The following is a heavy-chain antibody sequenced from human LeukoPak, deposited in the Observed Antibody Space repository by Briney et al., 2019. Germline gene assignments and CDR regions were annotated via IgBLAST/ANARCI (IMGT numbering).Heavy chain of an antibody. D-gene: IGHD6-13*01. J-gene: IGHJ4*02. CDR3: AKGIRRYLEPSSWSCFDY. CDR2: ISESGGST. CDR1: GFTFSNYA. Sequence: LPGGSLRLSCAASGFTFSNYAMSWVRQASGKGLEWVSGISESGGSTYYADSVKGRFTISRDNSINTLYLQMNSLRAEDTAVYYCAKGIRRYLEPSSWSCFDYWGQGTLVTVSS. V-gene: IGHV3-23*01.